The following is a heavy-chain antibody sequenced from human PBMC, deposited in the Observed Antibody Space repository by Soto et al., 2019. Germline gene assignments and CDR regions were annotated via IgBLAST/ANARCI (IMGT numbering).Heavy chain of an antibody. CDR3: AKGSREQQLAPPFDY. D-gene: IGHD6-13*01. Sequence: GGSLRLSCAASGFTFSSYGMHWVRQAPGKGLEWVAVISYDGSNKYYADSVKGRFTISRDNSKNTLYLQMNSLRAEDTALYYCAKGSREQQLAPPFDYWGQGTLVTVSS. CDR1: GFTFSSYG. CDR2: ISYDGSNK. J-gene: IGHJ4*02. V-gene: IGHV3-30*18.